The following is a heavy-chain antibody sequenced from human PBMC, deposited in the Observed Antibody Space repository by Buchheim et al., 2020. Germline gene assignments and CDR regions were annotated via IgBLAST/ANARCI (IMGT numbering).Heavy chain of an antibody. J-gene: IGHJ4*02. CDR2: IWYDGSNK. CDR3: ARDGGIAARPSFDY. D-gene: IGHD6-6*01. V-gene: IGHV3-33*01. Sequence: QVQLVESGGGVVQPGRSLRLSCAASGFTFSSYGMHWVRQAPGKGLEWVAVIWYDGSNKYYADSVKGRFTISRDNSKNTLYLQMNSLRAEATAVYYCARDGGIAARPSFDYWGQGTL. CDR1: GFTFSSYG.